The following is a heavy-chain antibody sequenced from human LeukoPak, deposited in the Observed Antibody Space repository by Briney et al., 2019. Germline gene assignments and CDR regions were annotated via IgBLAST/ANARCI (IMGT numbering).Heavy chain of an antibody. CDR1: GGSFSGYY. V-gene: IGHV4-34*01. Sequence: SETLSLTCAVYGGSFSGYYWSWIRQPPGKGLEGIGEINHSGSTNLNPSLKRRVTITVDTSKNQFSLKLSPVSDANTAVYYVASFGCRAPPRDYWGQGTLVTVSS. J-gene: IGHJ4*02. CDR3: ASFGCRAPPRDY. D-gene: IGHD6-6*01. CDR2: INHSGST.